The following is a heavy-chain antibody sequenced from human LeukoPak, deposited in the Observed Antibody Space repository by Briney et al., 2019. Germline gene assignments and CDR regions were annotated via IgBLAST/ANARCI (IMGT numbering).Heavy chain of an antibody. CDR1: GGSISGYY. Sequence: SETLSLTCAVYGGSISGYYWSWIRQPPGKGLEWVGEIHYTGATSYNPSLKSRATISIETSKNQVSLRLNSVTAADTAVYYCTRGNILSGYCFDFWGQGALVTVSS. CDR3: TRGNILSGYCFDF. CDR2: IHYTGAT. J-gene: IGHJ4*02. D-gene: IGHD3-9*01. V-gene: IGHV4-34*01.